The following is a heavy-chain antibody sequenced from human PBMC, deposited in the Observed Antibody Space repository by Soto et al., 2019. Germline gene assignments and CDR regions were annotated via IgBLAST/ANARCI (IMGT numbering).Heavy chain of an antibody. Sequence: SETLSLTCAVSGGSISSSNWWSWVRQPPGKGLEWIGEIYHSGSTNYNPSLKSRVTISVDKSKNQFSLKLSSVTAADTAVYYCARKTVIVVVPAATDYYYYGMDVWGQGTKVTVSS. CDR2: IYHSGST. V-gene: IGHV4-4*02. D-gene: IGHD2-2*01. CDR3: ARKTVIVVVPAATDYYYYGMDV. CDR1: GGSISSSNW. J-gene: IGHJ6*02.